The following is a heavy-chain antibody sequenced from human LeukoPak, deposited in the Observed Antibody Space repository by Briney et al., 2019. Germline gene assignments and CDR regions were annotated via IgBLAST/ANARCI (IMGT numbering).Heavy chain of an antibody. CDR3: AIPTGFDY. CDR1: GFTFSSSG. D-gene: IGHD4-17*01. CDR2: ISGSGGTT. Sequence: GRSLRLSCAASGFTFSSSGMHWVRQAPGKGLEWVSAISGSGGTTYYADSVKGRFTISRDNSKNTLYLQMNSLRAEDTAVYYCAIPTGFDYWGQGALVTVSS. V-gene: IGHV3-23*01. J-gene: IGHJ4*02.